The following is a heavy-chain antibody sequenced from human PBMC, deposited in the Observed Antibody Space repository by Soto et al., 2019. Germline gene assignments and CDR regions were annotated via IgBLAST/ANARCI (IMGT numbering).Heavy chain of an antibody. CDR3: AKGSTTIVSSGINWFDS. V-gene: IGHV3-23*04. D-gene: IGHD3-22*01. CDR1: GFTVSSNY. J-gene: IGHJ5*01. Sequence: EVQLVESGGGLIQPGGSLRLSCAASGFTVSSNYMSWVRQAPGKGLEWVSSISGSGGSTYYADSVKGRFTISRDNSKNSLYLQMNSLRAEDTAIYYCAKGSTTIVSSGINWFDSWGQGTLVTVSS. CDR2: ISGSGGST.